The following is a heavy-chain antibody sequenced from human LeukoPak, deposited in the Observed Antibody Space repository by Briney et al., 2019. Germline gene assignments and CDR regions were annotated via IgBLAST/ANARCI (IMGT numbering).Heavy chain of an antibody. D-gene: IGHD2-2*01. Sequence: PGGSLRLSCAASGFTFSSFDMNRVRQAPGKGLEWVSSISTSSRYIYYRDSVKGRFTISRDDAKNSLYLQMNSLRVADTAVYYCARADCSGSTCYLRRSWFDPWGQGTLVTVSS. CDR1: GFTFSSFD. J-gene: IGHJ5*02. CDR2: ISTSSRYI. V-gene: IGHV3-21*01. CDR3: ARADCSGSTCYLRRSWFDP.